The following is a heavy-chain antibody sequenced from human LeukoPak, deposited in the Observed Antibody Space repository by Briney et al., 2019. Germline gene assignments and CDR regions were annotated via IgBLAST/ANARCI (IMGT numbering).Heavy chain of an antibody. CDR1: GGSISSYY. Sequence: PSETLSLTCTVSGGSISSYYWSWVRQPPGKGLEWIGYIYYSGSTNYNPSLKSRVTISLDTSKNQFSLNLSSVTAAHTAVYYCARLNWVPGSTWPKIDSWGQGTLVTVSS. J-gene: IGHJ4*02. D-gene: IGHD6-13*01. V-gene: IGHV4-59*08. CDR2: IYYSGST. CDR3: ARLNWVPGSTWPKIDS.